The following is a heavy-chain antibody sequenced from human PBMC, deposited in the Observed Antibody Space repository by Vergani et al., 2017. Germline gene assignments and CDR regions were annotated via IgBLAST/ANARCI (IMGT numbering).Heavy chain of an antibody. CDR3: ARDSWTSELRGVYWFDT. J-gene: IGHJ5*02. V-gene: IGHV4-61*02. CDR2: IHSSWTT. D-gene: IGHD3-10*01. CDR1: GGPITSGSFY. Sequence: QVQLHESGPGLVKPSQTLSLTCTVFGGPITSGSFYWSWIRQPAGKGLEWIGRIHSSWTTNYNPSLKSRVTLSVDTSKNQLSLRMTSVTAADTAVYYCARDSWTSELRGVYWFDTWGEGSQVSVCS.